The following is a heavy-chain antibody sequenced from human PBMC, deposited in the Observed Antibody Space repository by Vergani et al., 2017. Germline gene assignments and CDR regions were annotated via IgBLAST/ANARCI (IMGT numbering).Heavy chain of an antibody. CDR3: AKLWSGYSDLDY. D-gene: IGHD3-3*01. V-gene: IGHV3-23*01. CDR2: ISGSGGST. CDR1: GFTFSSYA. Sequence: EVQMLESGGGLVQPGGSLRLSCAASGFTFSSYAMSWVRQAPGKGLEWVSAISGSGGSTYYADSVKGRFTISRDNSKNTLYLQMNSLRAEDTAVYYCAKLWSGYSDLDYWGQGTLVTVSS. J-gene: IGHJ4*02.